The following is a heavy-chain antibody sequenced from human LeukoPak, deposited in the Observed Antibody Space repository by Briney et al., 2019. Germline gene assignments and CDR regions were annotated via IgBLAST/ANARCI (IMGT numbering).Heavy chain of an antibody. V-gene: IGHV3-66*01. CDR3: VRRSTQSPRFDY. D-gene: IGHD1-26*01. CDR1: GFTVSSNY. Sequence: PGGSLRLSCAASGFTVSSNYMSWVRQAPGKGLEWVSVIYSGGSTYYADSVKGRFTISRDNSKNTLYLQMNSLRAKDTAVYYCVRRSTQSPRFDYWGQGTLVTVSS. J-gene: IGHJ4*02. CDR2: IYSGGST.